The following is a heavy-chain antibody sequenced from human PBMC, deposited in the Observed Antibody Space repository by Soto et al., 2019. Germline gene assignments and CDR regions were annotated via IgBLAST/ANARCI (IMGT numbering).Heavy chain of an antibody. V-gene: IGHV4-30-4*01. Sequence: QVQLQESGPGLVKPSQTLSLTCTVSGGSISSGDYYWSWIRQPPGKGLAWIGYIYYSGSTYYNPSLKSRVTISVDTAKNQFSLKLRSVTAADTAVYYCAREKGSYYGSGSYPNNWFDPWGQGTLVTVSS. D-gene: IGHD3-10*01. CDR2: IYYSGST. CDR1: GGSISSGDYY. CDR3: AREKGSYYGSGSYPNNWFDP. J-gene: IGHJ5*02.